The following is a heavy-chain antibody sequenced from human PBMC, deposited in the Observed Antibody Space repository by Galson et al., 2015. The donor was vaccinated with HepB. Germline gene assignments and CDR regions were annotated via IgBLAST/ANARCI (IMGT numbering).Heavy chain of an antibody. Sequence: SLRLSCAASGFTVSSNYMSWVRQAPGKGLEWVSVIYSGGSTYYADSVKSRFTISRDNSKNTLYLQMNSLRAEDTAVYYCAKDLRIAVAGTLDYWGQGTLVTVSS. CDR3: AKDLRIAVAGTLDY. J-gene: IGHJ4*02. V-gene: IGHV3-53*01. D-gene: IGHD6-19*01. CDR2: IYSGGST. CDR1: GFTVSSNY.